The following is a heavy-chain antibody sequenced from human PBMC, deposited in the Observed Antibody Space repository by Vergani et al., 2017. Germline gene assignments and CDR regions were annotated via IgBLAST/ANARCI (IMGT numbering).Heavy chain of an antibody. CDR1: GFPFSDYG. D-gene: IGHD1-1*01. Sequence: QVQLVESGGGEVQPGRSLRLSCSAAGFPFSDYGVHWVRQAPGKGLEWVSVISYDGNKKNYADSVKGRFTISRDNSKNTLYLEMNALRAEDTAVYYCARDFLTRVTTLDYYNMCVWGKGTTVTVSS. J-gene: IGHJ6*03. CDR3: ARDFLTRVTTLDYYNMCV. V-gene: IGHV3-30*03. CDR2: ISYDGNKK.